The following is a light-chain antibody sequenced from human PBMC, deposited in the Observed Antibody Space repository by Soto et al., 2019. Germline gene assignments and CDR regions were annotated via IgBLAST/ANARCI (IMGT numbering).Light chain of an antibody. Sequence: ETVLTHSPGTLSLSPCERATLSFSASQSVGSSYLAWYQQTPGQAPRLLIYGASSRATGIPDRFSGSGSGTDFTLTISRLEPEDFAVYYCQQYGSSPWTFGQGTKVDIK. CDR1: QSVGSSY. V-gene: IGKV3-20*01. J-gene: IGKJ1*01. CDR3: QQYGSSPWT. CDR2: GAS.